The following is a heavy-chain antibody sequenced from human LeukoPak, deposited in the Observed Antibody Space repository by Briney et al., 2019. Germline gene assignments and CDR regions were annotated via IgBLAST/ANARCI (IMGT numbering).Heavy chain of an antibody. Sequence: PGGSLRLSCAASGFTFSSYWMSWVRQAPGKGLEWVANIKQDGSEKYYVDPVKGRFTISRDNAKNSLYLQMNSLRAEDTAVYYCARDGFPPQNIQLWLRYRAYYFDYWGQGTLVTVSS. CDR3: ARDGFPPQNIQLWLRYRAYYFDY. CDR2: IKQDGSEK. CDR1: GFTFSSYW. J-gene: IGHJ4*02. D-gene: IGHD5-18*01. V-gene: IGHV3-7*01.